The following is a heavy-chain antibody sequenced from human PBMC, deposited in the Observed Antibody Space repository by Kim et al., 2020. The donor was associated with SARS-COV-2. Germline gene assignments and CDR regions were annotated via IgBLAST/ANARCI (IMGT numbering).Heavy chain of an antibody. CDR3: ARDDVRYSGYPYNWFDP. D-gene: IGHD5-12*01. Sequence: GGSLRLSCAASGFTFSSYGMHWVRQAPGKGLEWVAVISYDGSNKYYADPVKGRFTISRDNSKNTLYLQMNSLRAEDTAMYYCARDDVRYSGYPYNWFDPWGQGTLVTVSS. CDR2: ISYDGSNK. V-gene: IGHV3-33*05. J-gene: IGHJ5*02. CDR1: GFTFSSYG.